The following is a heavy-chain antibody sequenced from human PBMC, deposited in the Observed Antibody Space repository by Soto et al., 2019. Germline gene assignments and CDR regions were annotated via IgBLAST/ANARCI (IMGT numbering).Heavy chain of an antibody. CDR1: GGSISSYY. Sequence: SETLSLTCTVSGGSISSYYWSWIRQPPGRGLEWIGYIYYSGSTNYNPSLKSRVTISVDTSKNQFSLKLSSVTAADTAVYYCARRWGRSFDYWGQGTLVTVSS. D-gene: IGHD2-15*01. V-gene: IGHV4-59*08. CDR2: IYYSGST. J-gene: IGHJ4*02. CDR3: ARRWGRSFDY.